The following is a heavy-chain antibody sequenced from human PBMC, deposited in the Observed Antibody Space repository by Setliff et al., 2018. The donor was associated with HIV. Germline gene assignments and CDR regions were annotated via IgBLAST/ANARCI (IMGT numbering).Heavy chain of an antibody. V-gene: IGHV3-7*01. CDR2: ISNDGGRE. D-gene: IGHD6-19*01. CDR1: GFTFTNYW. Sequence: GESLKISCAASGFTFTNYWMAWIRQAPGRGLEWAAIISNDGGREYYVDSVKGRFTISRDNAKSPLYLQMDSLRVEDTSVYYCWSGYTSGRWGQGTLVTVS. J-gene: IGHJ4*02. CDR3: WSGYTSGR.